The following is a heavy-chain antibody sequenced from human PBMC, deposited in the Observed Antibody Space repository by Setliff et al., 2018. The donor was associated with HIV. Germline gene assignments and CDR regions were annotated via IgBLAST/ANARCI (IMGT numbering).Heavy chain of an antibody. CDR2: IHYSGSI. J-gene: IGHJ4*02. D-gene: IGHD6-13*01. CDR1: GGSISSHY. Sequence: SETLSLTCTVSGGSISSHYWNWIRQPPGKGLEWIGYIHYSGSINYNPSLKSRVNISGDSSKKQVYLMLSSVTAADTAVYYCARGSSSWYIYFDYWGQGTLVTVSS. CDR3: ARGSSSWYIYFDY. V-gene: IGHV4-59*11.